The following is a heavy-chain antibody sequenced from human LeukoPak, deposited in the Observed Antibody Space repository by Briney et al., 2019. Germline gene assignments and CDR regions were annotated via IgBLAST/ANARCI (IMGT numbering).Heavy chain of an antibody. CDR2: INPSGGST. CDR3: ARDSGMVRGTVDY. J-gene: IGHJ4*02. V-gene: IGHV1-46*01. D-gene: IGHD3-10*01. CDR1: GYTFTIYY. Sequence: VASVKVSFKSSGYTFTIYYMYWVRQAPGQGLEWMGIINPSGGSTSYAQKFQGRVTMTRDTSTSTVYMELSSLRSEDTAVYYCARDSGMVRGTVDYWGQGTLVTVSS.